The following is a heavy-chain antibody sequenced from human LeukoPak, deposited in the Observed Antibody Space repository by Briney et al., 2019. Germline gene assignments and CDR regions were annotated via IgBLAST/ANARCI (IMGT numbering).Heavy chain of an antibody. CDR3: ARVDYGGNSRYYFDY. CDR2: IKQDGSEK. V-gene: IGHV3-7*01. D-gene: IGHD4-23*01. J-gene: IGHJ4*02. Sequence: GGSLRLSCAASGFTFSSYGMHWVRQAPGKGLEWVANIKQDGSEKYYVDSVKGRFTISRDNAKNSLYLQMNSLRAEDTAVYYCARVDYGGNSRYYFDYWGQGTLVTVSS. CDR1: GFTFSSYG.